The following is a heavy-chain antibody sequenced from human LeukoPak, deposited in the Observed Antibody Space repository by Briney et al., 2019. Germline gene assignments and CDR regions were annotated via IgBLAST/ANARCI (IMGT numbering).Heavy chain of an antibody. CDR3: ARGDRAYTRGWYPPPFFDD. Sequence: GGSLRLSCAASGFTVSPNYMGWVRQAPGKGLEWVSVIYTASVTYYADSVKGRFTISRDNSKNTLYLQMNSLTTDDPAVYYCARGDRAYTRGWYPPPFFDDWGQGILVTVSS. CDR1: GFTVSPNY. V-gene: IGHV3-53*01. D-gene: IGHD6-19*01. CDR2: IYTASVT. J-gene: IGHJ4*02.